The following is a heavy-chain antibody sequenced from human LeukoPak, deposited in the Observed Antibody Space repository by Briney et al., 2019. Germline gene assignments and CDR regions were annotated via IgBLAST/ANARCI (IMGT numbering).Heavy chain of an antibody. Sequence: ASVKVSCKASGYTFSNYYMHWVRQAPGQGLEWMGLISPSGGSTSYAQKFQGRVTMTSDTSTTTVYMELSSLRSKDTAVYYCARDQGLTGYFDYWGQGTLVTVSS. CDR3: ARDQGLTGYFDY. CDR2: ISPSGGST. V-gene: IGHV1-46*01. CDR1: GYTFSNYY. J-gene: IGHJ4*02. D-gene: IGHD3-9*01.